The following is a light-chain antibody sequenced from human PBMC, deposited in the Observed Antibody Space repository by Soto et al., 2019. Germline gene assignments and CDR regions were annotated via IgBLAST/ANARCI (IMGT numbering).Light chain of an antibody. Sequence: EVVLTQSPGTLSLSPGERVTLSCRASQSVSSSYLACYQQKPGQAPSLLIFGAANRATGIPDRFSGSGSGTTFSLVISSLEHAEYAVYYCQQYGSSPLITFGQGTRLEIK. CDR2: GAA. V-gene: IGKV3-20*01. J-gene: IGKJ5*01. CDR1: QSVSSSY. CDR3: QQYGSSPLIT.